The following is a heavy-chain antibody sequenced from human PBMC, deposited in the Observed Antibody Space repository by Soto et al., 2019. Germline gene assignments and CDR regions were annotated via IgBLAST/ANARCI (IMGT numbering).Heavy chain of an antibody. D-gene: IGHD6-13*01. CDR1: GFSFSSYS. CDR2: ISSSSSYI. Sequence: GGSLGLSCAAYGFSFSSYSMNWVRQAPGKGLEWVSSISSSSSYIYYADSVKGRFTISRDNAKNSLYLQMNSLRAEDTAVHYCARERSSSWYRGGYMDVWGKGTTVTVSS. CDR3: ARERSSSWYRGGYMDV. V-gene: IGHV3-21*01. J-gene: IGHJ6*03.